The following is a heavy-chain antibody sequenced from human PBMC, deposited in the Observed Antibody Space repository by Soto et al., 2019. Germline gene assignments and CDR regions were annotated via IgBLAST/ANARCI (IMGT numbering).Heavy chain of an antibody. D-gene: IGHD2-2*01. J-gene: IGHJ5*02. V-gene: IGHV4-61*01. CDR1: GGFVTSGSYY. CDR2: IYYSGRT. Sequence: PSETLSLTCAVYGGFVTSGSYYWSWIRQPPGKGLEWIGYIYYSGRTNYNPSLKSRVTISVDTSKNQFSLKLSSVTAADTAVYYCARGYCSSTSCYGPLDPWGQGTLVTVSS. CDR3: ARGYCSSTSCYGPLDP.